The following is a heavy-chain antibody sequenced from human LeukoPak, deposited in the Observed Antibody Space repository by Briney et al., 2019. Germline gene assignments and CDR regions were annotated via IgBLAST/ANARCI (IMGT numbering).Heavy chain of an antibody. CDR2: IKQDGTEI. CDR1: GFTFSGYW. D-gene: IGHD6-19*01. CDR3: ARDGSGWSVY. J-gene: IGHJ4*02. Sequence: PGGSLRLSCAASGFTFSGYWMSWLRQAPGKGLEWVANIKQDGTEIYYVDSVKGRFIISRDNAKNSLYLQMNSLRAEDTAAYYCARDGSGWSVYWGQGTLVTVSS. V-gene: IGHV3-7*01.